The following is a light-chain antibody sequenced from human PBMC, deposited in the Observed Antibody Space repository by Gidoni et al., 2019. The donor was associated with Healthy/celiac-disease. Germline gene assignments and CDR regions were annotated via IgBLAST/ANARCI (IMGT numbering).Light chain of an antibody. V-gene: IGLV1-44*01. J-gene: IGLJ2*01. CDR2: SNN. Sequence: QSVLTQPPSASGTPGQRVTISCSGSSSNIGRNTVNWYQQLPGTAPNLLIYSNNQRPSGAPDRFSGSKSGTSASLAISGLQSEDEADYYCAAWDDILNGVVFGGGTKLTVL. CDR1: SSNIGRNT. CDR3: AAWDDILNGVV.